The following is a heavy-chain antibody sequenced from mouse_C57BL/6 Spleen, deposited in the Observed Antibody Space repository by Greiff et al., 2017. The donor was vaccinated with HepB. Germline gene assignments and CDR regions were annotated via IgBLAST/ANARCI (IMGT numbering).Heavy chain of an antibody. V-gene: IGHV7-3*01. CDR3: ARLYGSRFAY. D-gene: IGHD2-2*01. Sequence: EVMLVESGGGLVQPGGSLSLSCAASGFTFTDYYMSWVRQPPGKALEWLGFIRNKANGYTTEYSASVKGRFTISGDNSQSILYLQMNALRAEDSATYYCARLYGSRFAYWGQGTLVTVSA. J-gene: IGHJ3*01. CDR1: GFTFTDYY. CDR2: IRNKANGYTT.